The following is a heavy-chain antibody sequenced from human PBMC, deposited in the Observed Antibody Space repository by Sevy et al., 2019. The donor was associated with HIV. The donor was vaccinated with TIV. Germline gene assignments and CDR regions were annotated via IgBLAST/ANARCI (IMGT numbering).Heavy chain of an antibody. D-gene: IGHD6-19*01. CDR1: GFSFDDYA. J-gene: IGHJ4*02. Sequence: GGSLRLSCAASGFSFDDYAMYWVRHAPGKGLEWVSGITWHSDSIDYADSVRGRFTISRDNAKNSLYLQMNSLRPEDMGLYYCAKCAGWKVNSLGYSSGFDYWGQGTLVTVSS. CDR2: ITWHSDSI. CDR3: AKCAGWKVNSLGYSSGFDY. V-gene: IGHV3-9*03.